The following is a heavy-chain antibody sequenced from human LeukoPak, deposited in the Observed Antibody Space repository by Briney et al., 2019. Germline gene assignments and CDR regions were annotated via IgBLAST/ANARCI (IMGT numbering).Heavy chain of an antibody. CDR3: ARDKDIVLMVYASGGFDP. CDR2: INPNSGGT. CDR1: GGTFSSYA. Sequence: GASVKVSCKASGGTFSSYAISWVRQAPGQGLEWMGRINPNSGGTNYAQKFQGRVTMTRDTSISTAYMELSRLRSDDTAVYYCARDKDIVLMVYASGGFDPWGQGTLVTVSS. V-gene: IGHV1-2*06. D-gene: IGHD2-8*01. J-gene: IGHJ5*02.